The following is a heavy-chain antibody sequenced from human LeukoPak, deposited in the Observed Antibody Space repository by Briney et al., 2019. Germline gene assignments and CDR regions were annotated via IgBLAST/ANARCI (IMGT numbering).Heavy chain of an antibody. CDR1: GYTFTNYY. Sequence: ASVKVSCKASGYTFTNYYIHCMRQAPGQGLGWMGIIDASGGSHSNTQNFQGRVTRTRDTSTSTVYMEMSSLRYEDTAVYYCARVGDSSNSWFDPWGQGTLVTVSS. V-gene: IGHV1-46*01. D-gene: IGHD6-19*01. CDR2: IDASGGSH. CDR3: ARVGDSSNSWFDP. J-gene: IGHJ5*02.